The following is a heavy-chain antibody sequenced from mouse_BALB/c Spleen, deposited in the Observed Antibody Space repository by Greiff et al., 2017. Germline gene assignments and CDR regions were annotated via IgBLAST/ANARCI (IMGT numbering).Heavy chain of an antibody. CDR1: GFTFSSYG. J-gene: IGHJ3*01. CDR3: ARLEPFAY. Sequence: EVMLVESGGDLVKPGGSLKLSCAASGFTFSSYGMSWVRQTPDKRLEWVATISSGGSYTYYPDSVKGRFTISRDNAKNTLYLQMSSLKSEDTAMYYCARLEPFAYWGQGTLVTVSA. CDR2: ISSGGSYT. V-gene: IGHV5-6*01.